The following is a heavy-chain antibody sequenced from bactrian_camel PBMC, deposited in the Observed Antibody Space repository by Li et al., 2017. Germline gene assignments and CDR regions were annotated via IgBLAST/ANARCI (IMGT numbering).Heavy chain of an antibody. V-gene: IGHV3S2*01. D-gene: IGHD1*01. CDR2: ISAGSRT. CDR3: TLGFCSAGECSRLR. CDR1: GFTFSVAA. Sequence: VQLVESGGGLVQPGGSLRLSCAASGFTFSVAAMSWVRQAPGKGLEWVCNISAGSRTNYADSVKGRFTISRDNAKNTLYLQMNSLKSEDTALYYCTLGFCSAGECSRLRRGQGTQVTVS. J-gene: IGHJ4*01.